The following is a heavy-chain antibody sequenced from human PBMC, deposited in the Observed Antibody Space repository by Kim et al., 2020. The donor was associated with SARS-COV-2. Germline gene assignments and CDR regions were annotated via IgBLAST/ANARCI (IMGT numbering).Heavy chain of an antibody. Sequence: GGSLRLSCAASGFTFSSYSMNWVRQAPGKGLEWVSYISSSSSTIYYADSVKGRFTISRDNAKNSLYLQMNSLRAEDTAVYYCARDRELSRHYYYGMDVWG. CDR3: ARDRELSRHYYYGMDV. J-gene: IGHJ6*01. D-gene: IGHD1-26*01. V-gene: IGHV3-48*01. CDR1: GFTFSSYS. CDR2: ISSSSSTI.